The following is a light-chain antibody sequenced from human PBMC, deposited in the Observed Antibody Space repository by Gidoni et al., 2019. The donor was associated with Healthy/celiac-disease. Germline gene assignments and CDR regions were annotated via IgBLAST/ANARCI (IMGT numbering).Light chain of an antibody. CDR2: RDS. CDR3: QVWDSSTDV. Sequence: SYELTQPLSVSVALGQTARITCGGNNIGSKNVHWYQQKPGQAPVLVIYRDSNRPSWIPERFSGSNSGNTATLTISRAQAGDEADYYCQVWDSSTDVFGTGTKVTVL. J-gene: IGLJ1*01. V-gene: IGLV3-9*01. CDR1: NIGSKN.